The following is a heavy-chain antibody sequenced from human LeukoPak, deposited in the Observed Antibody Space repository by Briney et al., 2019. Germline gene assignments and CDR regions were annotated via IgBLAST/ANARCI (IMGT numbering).Heavy chain of an antibody. J-gene: IGHJ4*02. V-gene: IGHV3-30*18. Sequence: GGSLRLSCAGSGFSFSSHGMHWVRQAPGKGLEWVAVIAHDGSLKFYADSVKGRFTISRDNSRNTVYLQMNTLTSEDSGVYSCAKESLGRGSSYGSYFDYCGQGTLVAVSS. CDR3: AKESLGRGSSYGSYFDY. CDR1: GFSFSSHG. D-gene: IGHD1-26*01. CDR2: IAHDGSLK.